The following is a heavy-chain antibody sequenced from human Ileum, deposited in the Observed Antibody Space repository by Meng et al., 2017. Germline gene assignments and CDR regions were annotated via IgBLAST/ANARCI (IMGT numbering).Heavy chain of an antibody. J-gene: IGHJ4*02. D-gene: IGHD2-2*01. CDR2: INWNGGST. Sequence: GESLKISCAASGFTFDDYGMSWVRQAPGKGLEWVSGINWNGGSTGYADSVKGRFTISRDNAKNSLYLQMNSLRAEDTALYYCARVERYCSSTSCYFYYFDYWGQGTLVTVSS. CDR1: GFTFDDYG. CDR3: ARVERYCSSTSCYFYYFDY. V-gene: IGHV3-20*04.